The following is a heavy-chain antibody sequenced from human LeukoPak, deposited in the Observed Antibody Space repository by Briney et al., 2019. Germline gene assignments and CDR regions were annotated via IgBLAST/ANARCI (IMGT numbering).Heavy chain of an antibody. CDR1: GISLSNYG. J-gene: IGHJ2*01. Sequence: GGSLRLSCAVSGISLSNYGMSWVRQAPGKGLEWVAVIWYDGSNKYYPDSVQGRFTISRDNSKNTLYLQVNSLRAEDTAVYYCARDRSMSGWYIDLWGRGTLVTVSS. V-gene: IGHV3-33*08. D-gene: IGHD2/OR15-2a*01. CDR2: IWYDGSNK. CDR3: ARDRSMSGWYIDL.